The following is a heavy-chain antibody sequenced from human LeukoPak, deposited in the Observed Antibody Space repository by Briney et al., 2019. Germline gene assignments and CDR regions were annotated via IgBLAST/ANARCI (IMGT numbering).Heavy chain of an antibody. V-gene: IGHV3-74*01. D-gene: IGHD6-13*01. J-gene: IGHJ4*02. CDR1: GFAVRSNY. CDR3: ARGWADY. Sequence: PGGSLRLSCAASGFAVRSNYMNWVRQAPGKGLVWVSRINSDGSSTSYADSVKGRFTISRDNAKNTLYLQMNSLRAEDTAVYYCARGWADYWGQGTLVTVSS. CDR2: INSDGSST.